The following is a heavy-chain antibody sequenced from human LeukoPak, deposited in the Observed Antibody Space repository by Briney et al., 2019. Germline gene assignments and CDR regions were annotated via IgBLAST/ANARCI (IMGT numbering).Heavy chain of an antibody. CDR1: GFTFTSYG. D-gene: IGHD6-13*01. V-gene: IGHV3-23*01. CDR2: ITGSGGST. Sequence: GDSLRLSCAASGFTFTSYGMSWVRQAPGKGLEWVSTITGSGGSTYYADSVKGRFTISRDNSKNTLFLQMNSLRAEDTAIYYCAKLKGSSWYGAGDYWGQGTLVTVSS. CDR3: AKLKGSSWYGAGDY. J-gene: IGHJ4*02.